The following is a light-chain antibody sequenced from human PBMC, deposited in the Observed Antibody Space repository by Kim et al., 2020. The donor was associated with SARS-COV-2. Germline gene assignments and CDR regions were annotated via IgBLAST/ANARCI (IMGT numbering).Light chain of an antibody. Sequence: SACVGDRVTHTCRASESISRYLNGSQQKPGKAPNVLIYGASSLQSGVPTRFSGSGSEKEFCLPMNSLQPEDFATYFCQQSYSIPVTFGQGTKGEIK. CDR3: QQSYSIPVT. CDR1: ESISRY. CDR2: GAS. J-gene: IGKJ2*01. V-gene: IGKV1-39*01.